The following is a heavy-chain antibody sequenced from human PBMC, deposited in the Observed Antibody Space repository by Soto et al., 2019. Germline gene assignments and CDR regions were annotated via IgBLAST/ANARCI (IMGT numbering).Heavy chain of an antibody. J-gene: IGHJ5*02. CDR2: IWYDGSNK. D-gene: IGHD1-20*01. V-gene: IGHV3-33*01. Sequence: QVQLVESGGGVVQPGRSLRLSCAASGFTFSSYGMHWVRQAPGKGLEWVAVIWYDGSNKYYADSVKGRFTISRDNSKKTLYLQMNSLRAEDTAVYYCARDPLPYNWNDGNWFDPWGQGTLVTVSS. CDR3: ARDPLPYNWNDGNWFDP. CDR1: GFTFSSYG.